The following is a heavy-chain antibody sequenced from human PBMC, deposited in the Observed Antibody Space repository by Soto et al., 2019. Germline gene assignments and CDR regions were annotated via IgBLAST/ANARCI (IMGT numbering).Heavy chain of an antibody. Sequence: SETLSLTCTVSGGSISSGDYYWSWIRQPPGKGLEWIGYIYYSGSTYYNPSLKSRVTISVDTSKNQFSLKLSSVTAADTAVYYCASGIAVAGTTWFDPWGQGTLVTVSS. CDR2: IYYSGST. V-gene: IGHV4-30-4*01. D-gene: IGHD6-19*01. J-gene: IGHJ5*02. CDR1: GGSISSGDYY. CDR3: ASGIAVAGTTWFDP.